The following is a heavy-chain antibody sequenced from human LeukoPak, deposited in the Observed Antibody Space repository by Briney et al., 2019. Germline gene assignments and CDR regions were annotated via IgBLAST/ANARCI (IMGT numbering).Heavy chain of an antibody. J-gene: IGHJ4*02. D-gene: IGHD3-22*01. CDR3: ARASYSYDINGWVPFDY. Sequence: SETLSLTCTVSGNSISSGDNYWSWIRQPAWKGLEWIGRIYTSGSTNYNPSLKSRVTISGDTSKNQFSLRLSSVTAADTAVYYCARASYSYDINGWVPFDYWGQGTLVTVSS. CDR2: IYTSGST. CDR1: GNSISSGDNY. V-gene: IGHV4-61*02.